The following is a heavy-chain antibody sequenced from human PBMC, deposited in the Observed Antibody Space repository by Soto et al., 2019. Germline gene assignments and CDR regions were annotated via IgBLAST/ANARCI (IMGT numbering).Heavy chain of an antibody. CDR3: ARGPMIVVVNPFDP. CDR1: GGTFSSYA. D-gene: IGHD3-22*01. CDR2: IIPIFGTA. Sequence: SVKVSCKASGGTFSSYAISWVRQAPGQGLEWMGGIIPIFGTASYAQKFQGRVTITADESTSTAYMELSSLRSEDTAVYYCARGPMIVVVNPFDPWGQGTLVTVS. J-gene: IGHJ5*02. V-gene: IGHV1-69*13.